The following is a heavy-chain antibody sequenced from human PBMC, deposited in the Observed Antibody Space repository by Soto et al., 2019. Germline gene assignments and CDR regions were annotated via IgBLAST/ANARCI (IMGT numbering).Heavy chain of an antibody. CDR2: IIPIFGTS. D-gene: IGHD6-6*01. Sequence: ATGGTFRMYAIGWMRQAPGQGLEWMGGIIPIFGTSNYAQKFKGRVTITADKSTSTAYMELSSLRSEETAVYYSARGRIAASPGVYYYYGIDDWRKGPTVPVSS. V-gene: IGHV1-69*06. J-gene: IGHJ6*04. CDR3: ARGRIAASPGVYYYYGIDD. CDR1: GGTFRMYA.